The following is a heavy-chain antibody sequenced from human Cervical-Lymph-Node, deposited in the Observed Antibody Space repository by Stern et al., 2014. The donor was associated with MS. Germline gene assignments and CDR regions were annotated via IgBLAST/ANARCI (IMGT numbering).Heavy chain of an antibody. D-gene: IGHD3-10*02. J-gene: IGHJ4*02. Sequence: QLVQSGAEVEKPGESLKISCKGSGYIFTNYWIGWVRQMPGKGLEWMGIIYPGDSDTRYSPSFQGQVTISADKSISTAYLQWNSLRASDTAIYYCARGNITLIREDYFNYWGQGTLVTVSS. CDR1: GYIFTNYW. CDR2: IYPGDSDT. V-gene: IGHV5-51*01. CDR3: ARGNITLIREDYFNY.